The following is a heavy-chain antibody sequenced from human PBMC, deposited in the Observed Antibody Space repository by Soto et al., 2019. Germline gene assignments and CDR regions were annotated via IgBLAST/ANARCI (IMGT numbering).Heavy chain of an antibody. D-gene: IGHD3-22*01. V-gene: IGHV5-51*01. CDR2: IYPGDSDT. Sequence: SGESLKISCKGSGYSFTSYWIGWVRQMPGKGLEWMGIIYPGDSDTRYSPSFQGQVTISADKSISTAYLQWSSLKASDTAMYYCARHRGGGYYYDSSGLGAFDIWGQGTMCTVSS. J-gene: IGHJ3*02. CDR3: ARHRGGGYYYDSSGLGAFDI. CDR1: GYSFTSYW.